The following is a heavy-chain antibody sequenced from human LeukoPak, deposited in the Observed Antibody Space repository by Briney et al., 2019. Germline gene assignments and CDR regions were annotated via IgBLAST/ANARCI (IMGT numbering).Heavy chain of an antibody. D-gene: IGHD6-6*01. Sequence: GASVKVSCKASGYTFTSYYMHWVRQAPGQGLEWMGIINPSGGSTSYAQKFQGRVTMTRDMSTSTVYMELSSLRSEDTAVYYCARALFNVHSSSSDYYMDVWGKGTTVTVSS. V-gene: IGHV1-46*01. CDR2: INPSGGST. J-gene: IGHJ6*03. CDR3: ARALFNVHSSSSDYYMDV. CDR1: GYTFTSYY.